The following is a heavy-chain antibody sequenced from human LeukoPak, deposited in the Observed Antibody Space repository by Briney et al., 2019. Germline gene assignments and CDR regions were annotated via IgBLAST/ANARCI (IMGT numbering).Heavy chain of an antibody. CDR2: IIPIFGTA. CDR3: ARGGVGDYGDYHFDY. V-gene: IGHV1-69*06. Sequence: SVKVSCKASGYTFTSYGISWVRQAPGQGLEWMGGIIPIFGTANYAQKFQGRVTITADKSTSTAYMELSSLRSEDTAVYYCARGGVGDYGDYHFDYWGQGTLVTVSS. D-gene: IGHD4-17*01. CDR1: GYTFTSYG. J-gene: IGHJ4*02.